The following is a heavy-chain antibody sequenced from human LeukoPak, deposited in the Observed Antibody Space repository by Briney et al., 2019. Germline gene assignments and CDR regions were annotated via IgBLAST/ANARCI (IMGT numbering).Heavy chain of an antibody. CDR2: IYYSGST. J-gene: IGHJ4*02. CDR1: GGSFSGYY. CDR3: ARISLGRRGGYYDSSGYYLFDY. D-gene: IGHD3-22*01. Sequence: SETLSLTCAVYGGSFSGYYWSWIRQPPGKGLEWIGYIYYSGSTNYNPSLKSRVTISVDTSKNQFSLKLSSVTAADTAVYYCARISLGRRGGYYDSSGYYLFDYWGQGTLVTVSS. V-gene: IGHV4-59*01.